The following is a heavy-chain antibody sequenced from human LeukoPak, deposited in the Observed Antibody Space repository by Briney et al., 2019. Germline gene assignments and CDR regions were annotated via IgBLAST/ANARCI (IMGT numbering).Heavy chain of an antibody. J-gene: IGHJ6*02. CDR3: ARQPGYCSSTSCYGRVVVAATPDYYYGMDV. D-gene: IGHD2-2*01. V-gene: IGHV4-59*08. CDR2: IYYSGST. Sequence: SETLSLTCTVSGGSISSYYWSWIRQPPGKGLEWIGYIYYSGSTNYNPSLKSRVTISVDTSKNQFSLKLSSVTAADTAVYYCARQPGYCSSTSCYGRVVVAATPDYYYGMDVWGQGTTVTVSS. CDR1: GGSISSYY.